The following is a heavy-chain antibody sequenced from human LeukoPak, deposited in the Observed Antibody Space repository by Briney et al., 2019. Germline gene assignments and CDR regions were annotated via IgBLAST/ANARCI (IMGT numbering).Heavy chain of an antibody. D-gene: IGHD5-24*01. CDR3: ARVGKMATGLHDAFDI. V-gene: IGHV1-46*01. CDR2: INPSGGST. Sequence: ASVKVSCKASGYTFTIYYMHWVRQAPGQGLEWMGIINPSGGSTSYAQKFQGRVTMTRDTSTSTVYMELSSLRSEDTAVYYCARVGKMATGLHDAFDIWGQGTMVTVSS. J-gene: IGHJ3*02. CDR1: GYTFTIYY.